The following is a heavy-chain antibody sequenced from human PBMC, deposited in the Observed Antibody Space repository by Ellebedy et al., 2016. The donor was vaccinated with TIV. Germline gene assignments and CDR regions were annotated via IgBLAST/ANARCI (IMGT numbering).Heavy chain of an antibody. D-gene: IGHD3-22*01. J-gene: IGHJ4*02. CDR2: IKSKTDGGTT. Sequence: PGGSLRLSCTASGFTFNSAWMSWVRQAPGKGLEWVGRIKSKTDGGTTDYAAPVKGRFTVSRDDSRNTLYLQMNSLKTEDTAVYYCSSVSNYFETSGSTVGKDYWGQGTLVAVSS. V-gene: IGHV3-15*01. CDR3: SSVSNYFETSGSTVGKDY. CDR1: GFTFNSAW.